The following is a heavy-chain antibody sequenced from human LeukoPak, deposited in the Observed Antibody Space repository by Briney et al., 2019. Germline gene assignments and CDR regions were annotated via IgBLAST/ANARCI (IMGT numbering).Heavy chain of an antibody. D-gene: IGHD5-24*01. Sequence: GGSLRLSCAASGFTFSDYYMSWIRQAPGKGLEWISYISSSGSSKYYADSVKGRFTISRDNAKNSLYTEMNSLRVEDTAVYYCAHSILGWLPAAPYFAYWGPGTLVTVSS. CDR1: GFTFSDYY. CDR2: ISSSGSSK. CDR3: AHSILGWLPAAPYFAY. J-gene: IGHJ4*02. V-gene: IGHV3-11*01.